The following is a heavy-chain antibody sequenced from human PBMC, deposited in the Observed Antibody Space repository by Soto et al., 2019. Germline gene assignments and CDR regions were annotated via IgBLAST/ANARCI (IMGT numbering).Heavy chain of an antibody. CDR3: ARVLRYHAFDI. V-gene: IGHV3-66*01. CDR1: GFTVSSNY. J-gene: IGHJ3*02. D-gene: IGHD1-1*01. CDR2: IYSGGST. Sequence: EVQLVESGGGLVQPGGSLRLSCAASGFTVSSNYMSWVRQAPGKGLEWVSVIYSGGSTYYADSVKGRFTISRDNSKNTLYLQMNSLRAEDTAVYYCARVLRYHAFDIWCQGTMVTVSS.